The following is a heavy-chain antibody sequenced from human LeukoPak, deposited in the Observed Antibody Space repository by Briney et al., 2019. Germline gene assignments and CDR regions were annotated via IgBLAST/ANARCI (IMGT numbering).Heavy chain of an antibody. D-gene: IGHD3-22*01. J-gene: IGHJ4*02. V-gene: IGHV4-59*01. CDR1: GGSISSYY. CDR2: IYYSGST. CDR3: ARGIGLRCYYDSGGYPYYFDY. Sequence: SETLSLTCTVSGGSISSYYWSWIRQSPGKGLEWIGYIYYSGSTNYNPSLKSRVTISVDTSKNQFSLKLSSVTAADTAVYYCARGIGLRCYYDSGGYPYYFDYWGQGTLVTVSS.